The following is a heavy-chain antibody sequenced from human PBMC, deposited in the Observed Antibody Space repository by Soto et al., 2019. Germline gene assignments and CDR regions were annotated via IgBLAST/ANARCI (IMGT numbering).Heavy chain of an antibody. CDR1: GFTFSSYG. D-gene: IGHD3-3*01. CDR3: AKESGITIFGVVIASYGMDV. Sequence: QVQLVESGGGVVQPGRSLRLSCAASGFTFSSYGMHWVRQAPGKGLEWVAVISYDGSNKYYADSVKGRFTISRDNSKNTLYLQMNSLRAEDTAVYYCAKESGITIFGVVIASYGMDVW. V-gene: IGHV3-30*18. J-gene: IGHJ6*01. CDR2: ISYDGSNK.